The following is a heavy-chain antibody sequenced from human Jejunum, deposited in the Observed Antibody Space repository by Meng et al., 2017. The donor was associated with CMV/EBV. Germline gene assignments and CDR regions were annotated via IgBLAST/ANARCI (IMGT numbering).Heavy chain of an antibody. V-gene: IGHV3-7*01. J-gene: IGHJ4*02. CDR1: GVTYSNFW. Sequence: SCAVAGVTYSNFWISWVRQSPGMGLEWVANIKQDGSATYYADSVKGRFTISRDNAKNSLYLQMDNLRADDTAVYYCVREDIVVFDYWGQGTLVTVSS. D-gene: IGHD2-15*01. CDR3: VREDIVVFDY. CDR2: IKQDGSAT.